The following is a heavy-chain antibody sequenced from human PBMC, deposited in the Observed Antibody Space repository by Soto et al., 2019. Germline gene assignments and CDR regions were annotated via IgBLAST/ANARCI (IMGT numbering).Heavy chain of an antibody. CDR1: GGSISSGGYY. Sequence: QVQLQESGPGLVKPSQTLSLTCTVSGGSISSGGYYWSWIRQHPGKGLEWIGYIYYSGSTYYNPSRKSQVTISVDPSKKQFSLKLSSVTAAYTAVYYCARYMTKGLDYWGQGTLVTVSS. CDR3: ARYMTKGLDY. J-gene: IGHJ4*02. D-gene: IGHD4-17*01. V-gene: IGHV4-31*01. CDR2: IYYSGST.